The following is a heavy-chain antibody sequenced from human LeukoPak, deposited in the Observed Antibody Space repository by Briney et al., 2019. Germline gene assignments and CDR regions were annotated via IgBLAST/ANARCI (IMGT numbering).Heavy chain of an antibody. Sequence: SETLSLTCTVSGGSISTYYWSWIRQPPGKGLEWIGYIYYTGSTNYNPSLKSRVTISVDTSKNQFSLKLSSVTAADTAVYYCARDGPLLRYFDWLSDAFDIWGQGTMVTVSS. D-gene: IGHD3-9*01. CDR2: IYYTGST. CDR1: GGSISTYY. J-gene: IGHJ3*02. CDR3: ARDGPLLRYFDWLSDAFDI. V-gene: IGHV4-59*12.